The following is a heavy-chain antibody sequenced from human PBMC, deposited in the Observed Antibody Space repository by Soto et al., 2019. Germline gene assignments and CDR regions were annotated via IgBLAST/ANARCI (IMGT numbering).Heavy chain of an antibody. D-gene: IGHD2-21*02. CDR2: IFSNDEK. V-gene: IGHV2-26*01. CDR1: GFPLTMTGMG. J-gene: IGHJ4*02. Sequence: QVTLKESGPVLVKPTETLTLTCTVSGFPLTMTGMGVGWIRQPPGKALEWLAHIFSNDEKSYSTSVKSRLTISKDSSKSQVVLTITNMDPVDTATYYCARINDCGGDCYPFDYWGQGTLVTVSS. CDR3: ARINDCGGDCYPFDY.